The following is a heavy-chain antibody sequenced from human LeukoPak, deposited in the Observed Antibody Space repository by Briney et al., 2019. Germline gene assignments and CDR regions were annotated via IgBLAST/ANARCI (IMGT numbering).Heavy chain of an antibody. J-gene: IGHJ4*01. CDR2: IYSGGNT. D-gene: IGHD3-10*01. V-gene: IGHV3-66*01. CDR3: ARDTDYYGSGTLRYLDY. CDR1: GFTFNNNF. Sequence: GGSLRSSCAVSGFTFNNNFRSWVRQAPGKGLEWVSLIYSGGNTYYTDSVKGRFTISRDNSKNTLYLQMNSLRAEDTAVYYCARDTDYYGSGTLRYLDYWGHKSQFTVSS.